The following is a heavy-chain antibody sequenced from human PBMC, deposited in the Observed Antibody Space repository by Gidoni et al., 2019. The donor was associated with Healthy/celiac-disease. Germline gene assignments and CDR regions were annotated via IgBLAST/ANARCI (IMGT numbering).Heavy chain of an antibody. J-gene: IGHJ3*02. Sequence: EVQLVESGGGLVKPGGSLSLSCAASGFTFSSYSMNWVRQAPGKGLEWVSSISSSSSYIYYADSVKGRFTISRDNAKNSLYLQMNSLRAEDTAVYYCARGVDTAMVTEAFDIWGQGTMVTVSS. CDR2: ISSSSSYI. CDR3: ARGVDTAMVTEAFDI. CDR1: GFTFSSYS. D-gene: IGHD5-18*01. V-gene: IGHV3-21*01.